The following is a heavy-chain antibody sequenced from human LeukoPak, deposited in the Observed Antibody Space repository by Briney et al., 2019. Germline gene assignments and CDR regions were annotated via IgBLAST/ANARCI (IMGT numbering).Heavy chain of an antibody. D-gene: IGHD4-23*01. Sequence: GASVKLSCKASGGTFSSYAISWVRQAPGQGLEWMGGIIPIFGTANYAQKFQGRVTITADKSTSTAYMELSSLRSEDTAVYYCARELGYGGNSFDYWGQGTLVTVSS. CDR2: IIPIFGTA. J-gene: IGHJ4*02. CDR3: ARELGYGGNSFDY. V-gene: IGHV1-69*06. CDR1: GGTFSSYA.